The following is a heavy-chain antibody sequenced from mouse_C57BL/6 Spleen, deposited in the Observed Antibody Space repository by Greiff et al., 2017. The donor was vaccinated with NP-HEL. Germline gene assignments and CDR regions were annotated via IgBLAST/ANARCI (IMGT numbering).Heavy chain of an antibody. Sequence: EVQGVESGPSLVRPSQTLSLTCTVTGFSINSDCYWIWIRQFPGNKLEYIGYTFYSGITYYNPSLESRTYITRDTSKNQFSLKLSSVTTEDTATYYCARGLYDGYWYFDVWGTGTTVTVSS. CDR1: GFSINSDCY. CDR3: ARGLYDGYWYFDV. J-gene: IGHJ1*03. V-gene: IGHV3-3*01. CDR2: TFYSGIT. D-gene: IGHD2-3*01.